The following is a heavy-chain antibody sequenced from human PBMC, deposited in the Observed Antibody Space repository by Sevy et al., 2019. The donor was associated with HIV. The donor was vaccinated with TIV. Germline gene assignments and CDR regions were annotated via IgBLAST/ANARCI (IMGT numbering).Heavy chain of an antibody. D-gene: IGHD6-6*01. CDR3: ARGDSSSRRYYYYGMDV. V-gene: IGHV3-33*01. J-gene: IGHJ6*02. CDR2: IWYDGSNK. CDR1: GFTFSSYG. Sequence: GGSLILSCAASGFTFSSYGMHWVRQAPGKGLEWVAVIWYDGSNKYYADSVKGRFTISRDNSKNTLYLQMNSLRAEDTAVYYCARGDSSSRRYYYYGMDVWGQWTSVTVSS.